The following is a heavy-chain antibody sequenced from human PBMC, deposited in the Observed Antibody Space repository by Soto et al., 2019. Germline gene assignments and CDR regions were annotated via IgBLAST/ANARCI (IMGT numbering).Heavy chain of an antibody. CDR3: ARAPRLWIAAHVPDY. D-gene: IGHD6-6*01. V-gene: IGHV4-61*01. CDR2: IYYSGST. CDR1: GGSVSSGSYY. Sequence: QVQLQESGPGLVKPSETLSLTCTVSGGSVSSGSYYWSWIRQPPGKGLEWIGYIYYSGSTNYNPSLKSRVTISVDTSKNQFSLKLSSVTAADTAVYYCARAPRLWIAAHVPDYWGQGTLVTVSS. J-gene: IGHJ4*02.